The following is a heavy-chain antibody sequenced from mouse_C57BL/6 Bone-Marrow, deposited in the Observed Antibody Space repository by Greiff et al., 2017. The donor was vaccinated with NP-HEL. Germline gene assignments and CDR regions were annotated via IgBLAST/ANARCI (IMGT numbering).Heavy chain of an antibody. CDR3: ARNVLLLLGYFDV. J-gene: IGHJ1*03. CDR2: IWTGGGT. V-gene: IGHV2-9-1*01. Sequence: QVQLQQSGPGLVGPSQSLSTTCTVPGFSLTSFALSWVRQPPGKGLEWLGVIWTGGGTNYNSALKSRLSISKDNSKSQVFLKMNSLQTDDTARYYCARNVLLLLGYFDVWGTGTTVTVSS. CDR1: GFSLTSFA. D-gene: IGHD1-1*01.